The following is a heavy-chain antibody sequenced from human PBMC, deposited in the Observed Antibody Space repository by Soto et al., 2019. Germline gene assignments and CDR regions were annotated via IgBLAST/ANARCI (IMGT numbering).Heavy chain of an antibody. D-gene: IGHD5-12*01. J-gene: IGHJ4*02. CDR3: ASYSGYDSSFSY. CDR1: GGTFSSYT. V-gene: IGHV1-69*02. Sequence: ASVKVSCKASGGTFSSYTISWVRQAPGQGLEWMGRIIPILGIANYAQKFQGRVTITADKSTSTAYMELSSLRSEDAAVYYCASYSGYDSSFSYWGQGTLVTVSS. CDR2: IIPILGIA.